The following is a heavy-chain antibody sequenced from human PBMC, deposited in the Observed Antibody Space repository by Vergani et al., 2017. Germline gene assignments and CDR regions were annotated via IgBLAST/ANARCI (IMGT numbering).Heavy chain of an antibody. CDR1: GYTFTSYG. J-gene: IGHJ6*02. Sequence: QVQLVQSGAEVKKPGASVKVSCKASGYTFTSYGISWVRQAPGQGLEWMGWISAYNGNTNYAQKLQGRVTMTTDTSTSTAYMELRSLRSDDTAVYYCARAPSGSGSYQPRFYYYYGMDVWGQGTTVTVSS. CDR3: ARAPSGSGSYQPRFYYYYGMDV. CDR2: ISAYNGNT. V-gene: IGHV1-18*01. D-gene: IGHD3-10*01.